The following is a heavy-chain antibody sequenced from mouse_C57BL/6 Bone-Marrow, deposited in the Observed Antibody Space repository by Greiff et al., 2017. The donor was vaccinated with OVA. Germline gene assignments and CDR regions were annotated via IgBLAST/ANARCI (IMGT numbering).Heavy chain of an antibody. Sequence: QVQLQQPGAELVMPGASVKLSCKASGYTFTSYWMHWVKQRPGQGLEWIGEIDPSDSYTNYNQKFKGKSTVTVDKSSSTAYMQLSSLTSEDSAVYYCARINFDYWGQGTTLTVSS. J-gene: IGHJ2*01. CDR3: ARINFDY. V-gene: IGHV1-69*01. CDR1: GYTFTSYW. CDR2: IDPSDSYT.